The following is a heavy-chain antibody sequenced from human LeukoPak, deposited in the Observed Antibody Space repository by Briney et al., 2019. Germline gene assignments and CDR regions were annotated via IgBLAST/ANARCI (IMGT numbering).Heavy chain of an antibody. D-gene: IGHD6-25*01. CDR3: ASQASARFDY. J-gene: IGHJ4*02. Sequence: GGSLRLSCAASGFIFSNYWMAWVRQAPGKGLEWVAMIHPDGSGKSYVDSARGRFTISRDNAKNSLFLQMNSLRVEDTAVYYCASQASARFDYWGQGTLVTVSS. CDR1: GFIFSNYW. CDR2: IHPDGSGK. V-gene: IGHV3-7*02.